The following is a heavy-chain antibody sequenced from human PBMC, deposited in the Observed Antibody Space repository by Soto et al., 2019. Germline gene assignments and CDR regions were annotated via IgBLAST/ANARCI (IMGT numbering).Heavy chain of an antibody. CDR1: GYTFNSYV. D-gene: IGHD2-21*01. CDR2: INTVNGDT. CDR3: AKGSRMWTPDY. Sequence: ASVKVSCKASGYTFNSYVIHWVRQAPGQKLEWMGRINTVNGDTQYAQEFQGRVSISRDTSATTAYMELSSLRSEDTAVYYCAKGSRMWTPDYWGQGTLVTVSS. V-gene: IGHV1-3*04. J-gene: IGHJ4*02.